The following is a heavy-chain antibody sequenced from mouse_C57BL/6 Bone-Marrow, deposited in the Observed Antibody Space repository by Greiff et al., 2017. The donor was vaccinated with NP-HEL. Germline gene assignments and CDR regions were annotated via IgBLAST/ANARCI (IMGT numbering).Heavy chain of an antibody. CDR2: IDPSDSYT. CDR3: ARGWLLPWYFCV. V-gene: IGHV1-69*01. J-gene: IGHJ1*03. Sequence: QVQLQQPGAELVMPGASVKLSCKASGYTFTSYWMHWVKQRPGQGLEWIGEIDPSDSYTNYNQKFKGKSTLTVDKSSSTAYMQLSSLTSEDSAVYYCARGWLLPWYFCVWGTGTTVTVSS. D-gene: IGHD2-3*01. CDR1: GYTFTSYW.